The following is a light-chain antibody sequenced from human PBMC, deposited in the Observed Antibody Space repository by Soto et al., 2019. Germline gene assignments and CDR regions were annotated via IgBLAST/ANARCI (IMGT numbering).Light chain of an antibody. J-gene: IGKJ5*01. V-gene: IGKV3-15*01. CDR2: GAS. CDR3: QQRSSWPTIT. Sequence: ETVMTQSPAALSVSPGGRATLSCRASQSISSNLAWYQQKPGQAPRLLLYGASTRATDIPPTFSGSGSGTEFTLTISSLQSEDFAVYYCQQRSSWPTITFGQGTRLEIK. CDR1: QSISSN.